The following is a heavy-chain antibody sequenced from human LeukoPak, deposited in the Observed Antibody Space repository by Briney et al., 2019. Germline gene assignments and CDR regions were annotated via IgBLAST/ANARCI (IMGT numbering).Heavy chain of an antibody. D-gene: IGHD6-19*01. CDR1: GFTFSSYW. Sequence: GGSLRLSCVASGFTFSSYWMHWVRHAPGKGLVWVSRMNSDGRSITYADSVKGRSTISTDNAKNTLYLQMNSLRAEDTAVYYCARDRYYSGDWGQGTLVPVSS. J-gene: IGHJ4*02. CDR3: ARDRYYSGD. CDR2: MNSDGRSI. V-gene: IGHV3-74*01.